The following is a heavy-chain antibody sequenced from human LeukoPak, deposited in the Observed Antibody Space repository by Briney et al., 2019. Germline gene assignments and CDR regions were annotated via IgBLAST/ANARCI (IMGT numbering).Heavy chain of an antibody. CDR3: ARDSGVVGAGYNWFDP. CDR2: IYYSGST. Sequence: PSETLSLTCTVSGGSISSYYWSWIRQPPGKGLEWIGYIYYSGSTNYNPSLKSRVTISVDTSKNQFSLKLSSVTAAGTAVYYCARDSGVVGAGYNWFDPWGQGTLVTVSS. V-gene: IGHV4-59*01. J-gene: IGHJ5*02. D-gene: IGHD1-26*01. CDR1: GGSISSYY.